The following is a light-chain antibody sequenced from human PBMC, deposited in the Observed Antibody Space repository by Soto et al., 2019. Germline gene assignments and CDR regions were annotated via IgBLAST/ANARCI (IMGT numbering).Light chain of an antibody. CDR2: KAS. CDR1: QNIDSW. V-gene: IGKV1-5*03. Sequence: DIQMTQSPSTLSASVGDRVTITCRASQNIDSWLAWYQQKPGKAPKVLIYKASTLKSGVPLRFSGSRSGTEFTLTISGLQPDDFATYYCQQYKTYSTFGGGTKVEIK. CDR3: QQYKTYST. J-gene: IGKJ4*01.